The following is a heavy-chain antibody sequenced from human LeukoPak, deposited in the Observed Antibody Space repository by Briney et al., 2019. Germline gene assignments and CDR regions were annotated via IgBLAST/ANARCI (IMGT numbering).Heavy chain of an antibody. Sequence: ASVKVSCKVSGYTLTELSMHWVRQAPGKGLEWMGNFDPEDGETIYAQKFQGRVTMTEDTSTDTAYMEMSSLRSEDTAVYYCATQGGRYYSGMDVWGQGPTVTVSS. CDR3: ATQGGRYYSGMDV. CDR2: FDPEDGET. CDR1: GYTLTELS. V-gene: IGHV1-24*01. D-gene: IGHD3-10*01. J-gene: IGHJ6*02.